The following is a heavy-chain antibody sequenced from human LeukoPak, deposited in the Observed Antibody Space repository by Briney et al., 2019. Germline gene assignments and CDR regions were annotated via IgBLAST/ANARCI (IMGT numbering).Heavy chain of an antibody. Sequence: GGSLRLSCAASGFTFSSYWMSWVRQAPGKGLEWVANIKQDGSEKYYVDSVKGRFTISRDNSKNTLYLQMNSLRAEDTAVYYCAKDLLWFGELSSDIDYWGQGTLVTVSS. J-gene: IGHJ4*02. CDR3: AKDLLWFGELSSDIDY. V-gene: IGHV3-7*01. D-gene: IGHD3-10*01. CDR1: GFTFSSYW. CDR2: IKQDGSEK.